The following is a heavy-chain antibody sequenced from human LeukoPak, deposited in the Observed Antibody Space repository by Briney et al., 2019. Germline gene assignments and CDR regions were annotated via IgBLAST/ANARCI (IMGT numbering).Heavy chain of an antibody. J-gene: IGHJ5*02. CDR3: ARDGVTMVRGPSSSYNWFDP. V-gene: IGHV3-33*01. Sequence: GRSLRLSCAASGFTFSSYGMHWVRQAPGKGLEWVAVIWYDGSNKYYADSVKGRFTISRDNSKNTLYLQMNSLRAEDTAVYYCARDGVTMVRGPSSSYNWFDPWGQGTLVTVSS. D-gene: IGHD3-10*01. CDR2: IWYDGSNK. CDR1: GFTFSSYG.